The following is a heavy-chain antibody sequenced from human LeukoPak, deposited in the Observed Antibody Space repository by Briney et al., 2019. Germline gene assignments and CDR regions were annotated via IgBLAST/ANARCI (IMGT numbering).Heavy chain of an antibody. CDR2: ISYDGSNK. CDR1: GFSVSSNY. Sequence: PGGSLRLSCAASGFSVSSNYMSWVRQAPGKGLEWVAVISYDGSNKYYADSVKGRFTISRDNSKNTLYLQMNSLRAEDTAVYYCARDQNWGEGLDYWGQGTLVTVSS. V-gene: IGHV3-30-3*01. CDR3: ARDQNWGEGLDY. D-gene: IGHD7-27*01. J-gene: IGHJ4*02.